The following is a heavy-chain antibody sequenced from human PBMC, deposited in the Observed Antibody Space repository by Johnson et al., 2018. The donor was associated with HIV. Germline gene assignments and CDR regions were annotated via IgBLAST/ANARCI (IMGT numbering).Heavy chain of an antibody. CDR3: ARGSRYCSGGSCPEAFDI. V-gene: IGHV3-7*05. J-gene: IGHJ3*02. Sequence: VQLVESGGGLVQPGGSLRLSCADSGFTFSSYWMNWVRQAPGKGLEWVAKIKQDGSETYYVYSVKGRFTISRDNAKNLLFLQMNSLRAEDTALYFCARGSRYCSGGSCPEAFDIWGQGTMVTVSS. CDR2: IKQDGSET. D-gene: IGHD2-15*01. CDR1: GFTFSSYW.